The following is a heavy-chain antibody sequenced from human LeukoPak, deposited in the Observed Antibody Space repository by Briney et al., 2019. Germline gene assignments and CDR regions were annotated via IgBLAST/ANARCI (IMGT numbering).Heavy chain of an antibody. CDR3: ARRRLGNYYFDY. D-gene: IGHD7-27*01. J-gene: IGHJ4*02. CDR1: GYSFSSYW. V-gene: IGHV5-51*01. CDR2: IYPGDSDT. Sequence: PGESLQISCKASGYSFSSYWIGWVRHVPGKGLEWMGIIYPGDSDTRYSPSFQGQVTISADKSISTAYLQWSSLRASDTAMYYCARRRLGNYYFDYWGQGTLVTVSS.